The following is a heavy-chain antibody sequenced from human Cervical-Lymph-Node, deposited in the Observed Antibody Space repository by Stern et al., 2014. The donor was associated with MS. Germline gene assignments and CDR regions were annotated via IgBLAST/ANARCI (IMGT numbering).Heavy chain of an antibody. CDR1: GFTFSHYS. Sequence: EMQLVESGGGLVKPGESLRLSCDASGFTFSHYSINWVRQAPGKWLEWISSISNNSTHTYYADSVEGRFTISRDSAKDSVSLHMVSLRAEDTAVYYCARARVGDYARSPHLDSWGQGTLVTVSS. CDR3: ARARVGDYARSPHLDS. V-gene: IGHV3-21*01. J-gene: IGHJ4*02. D-gene: IGHD4-17*01. CDR2: ISNNSTHT.